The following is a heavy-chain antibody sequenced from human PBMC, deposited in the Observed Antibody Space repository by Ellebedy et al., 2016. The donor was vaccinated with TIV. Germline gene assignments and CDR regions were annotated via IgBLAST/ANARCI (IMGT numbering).Heavy chain of an antibody. J-gene: IGHJ6*02. Sequence: SQTLSLTCVISGDSVSTDIGWNWIRQSPSRGLEWLGRTYYRSKWNNDYAVSLKSRITINPDTSKNLFSLQLNSVTPEDTAVYYCSRGWFGSGMGVWGQGTTVTVSS. V-gene: IGHV6-1*01. CDR2: TYYRSKWNN. CDR1: GDSVSTDIG. CDR3: SRGWFGSGMGV. D-gene: IGHD3-10*01.